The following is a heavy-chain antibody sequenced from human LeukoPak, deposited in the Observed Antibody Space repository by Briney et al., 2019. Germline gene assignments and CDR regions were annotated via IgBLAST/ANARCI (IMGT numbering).Heavy chain of an antibody. CDR1: GFTFRSYG. CDR2: IWYNGGRK. J-gene: IGHJ3*02. V-gene: IGHV3-33*01. Sequence: PGGSLRLSCVASGFTFRSYGMYWVRQSPGKGLEWVAFIWYNGGRKYYPDSVKGRFTISRDNAKNSLYLQMNSLRAEDTAVYYCARSGIVGATSGAFDIWGQGTMVTVSS. D-gene: IGHD1-26*01. CDR3: ARSGIVGATSGAFDI.